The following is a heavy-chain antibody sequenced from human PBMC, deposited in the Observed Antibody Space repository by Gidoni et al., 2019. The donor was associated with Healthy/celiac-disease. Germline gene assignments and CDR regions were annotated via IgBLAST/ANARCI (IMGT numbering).Heavy chain of an antibody. Sequence: VQLQQWGAGLLQPAEAQYLTSDDYGGSFSGYSWSCIRQPPGKGLEWIGESNHSGSTNYNPSVTCPFTISVGTAKIQFSLKLISVSAADTSVYYCASVPRTYYYCSVRKRRLYYYYYMDVWVKGTTVTVSS. J-gene: IGHJ6*03. V-gene: IGHV4-34*01. CDR3: ASVPRTYYYCSVRKRRLYYYYYMDV. CDR2: SNHSGST. CDR1: GGSFSGYS. D-gene: IGHD3-10*01.